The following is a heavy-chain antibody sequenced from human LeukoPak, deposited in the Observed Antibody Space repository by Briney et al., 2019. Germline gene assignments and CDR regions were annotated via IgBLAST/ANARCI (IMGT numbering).Heavy chain of an antibody. CDR1: GGTFSSYA. V-gene: IGHV1-69*05. CDR2: IIPIFGTA. Sequence: SVKVSCKASGGTFSSYAISWVRQAPGQGLEWMEGIIPIFGTANYAQKFQGRVTITTDESTSTAYMELSSLRSEDTAVYYCAGTAAGSYYYMDVWGKGTTVTVSS. CDR3: AGTAAGSYYYMDV. D-gene: IGHD6-13*01. J-gene: IGHJ6*03.